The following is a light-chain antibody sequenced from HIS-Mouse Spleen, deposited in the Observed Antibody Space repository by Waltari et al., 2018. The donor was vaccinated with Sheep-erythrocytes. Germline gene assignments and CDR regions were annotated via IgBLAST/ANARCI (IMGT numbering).Light chain of an antibody. CDR1: QGISSW. CDR3: QQANSFPIT. Sequence: DIQMTQSPSSVSASLGDRVTITFRASQGISSWLAWYQKKPGKDAKLLIYAAYSLQSAVPSRFSGSGYGTDFTLTISSLQPEDFATYYCQQANSFPITFGQGTRLEIK. V-gene: IGKV1-12*01. CDR2: AAY. J-gene: IGKJ5*01.